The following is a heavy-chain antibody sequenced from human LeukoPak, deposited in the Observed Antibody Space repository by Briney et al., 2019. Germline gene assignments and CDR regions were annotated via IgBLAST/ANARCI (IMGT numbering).Heavy chain of an antibody. V-gene: IGHV4-59*01. Sequence: TSETLSLTCTVSGGSISRYYWSWIRQPPGKGLEWIGYKDYSGSTNYNRSLKSRVTISVDTSKNQFSLKLSSVTAADTAVYYCARVYYSSSYDYWYFDLWGRGTLVTVSS. CDR1: GGSISRYY. CDR3: ARVYYSSSYDYWYFDL. D-gene: IGHD6-13*01. CDR2: KDYSGST. J-gene: IGHJ2*01.